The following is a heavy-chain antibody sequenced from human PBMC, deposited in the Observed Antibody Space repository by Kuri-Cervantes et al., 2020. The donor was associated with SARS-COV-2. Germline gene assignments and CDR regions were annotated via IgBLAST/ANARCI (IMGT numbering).Heavy chain of an antibody. CDR3: ARDAGPYCGGDCTLDKDDAFDI. D-gene: IGHD2-21*01. V-gene: IGHV3-30*04. J-gene: IGHJ3*02. CDR2: ITYDGSNK. Sequence: AESLTLSCTVSGCHFSSHGMHWVRHAPGKGMEWVAVITYDGSNKYYADSVKGRFTISRDDSKNTLYLQMNSLRAEDSAVYYCARDAGPYCGGDCTLDKDDAFDIWGQGTMVTVSS. CDR1: GCHFSSHG.